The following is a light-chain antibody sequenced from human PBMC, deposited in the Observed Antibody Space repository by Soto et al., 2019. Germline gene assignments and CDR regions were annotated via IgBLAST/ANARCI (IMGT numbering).Light chain of an antibody. Sequence: QAELTQPPSLSGAAGQRVAISCTGSSSNIGAGYDVHWYQQLPGTAPKLLIYGNSNRPSGVPDRFSGSKSGTSASLAITGLQAEDEADYYCQSYDSSLLYVFGTGTKVTVL. CDR2: GNS. J-gene: IGLJ1*01. CDR3: QSYDSSLLYV. CDR1: SSNIGAGYD. V-gene: IGLV1-40*01.